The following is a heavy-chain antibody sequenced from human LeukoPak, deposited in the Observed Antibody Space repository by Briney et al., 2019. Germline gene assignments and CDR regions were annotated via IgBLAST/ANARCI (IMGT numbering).Heavy chain of an antibody. CDR1: GGTFSSYA. V-gene: IGHV1-69*04. Sequence: ASVKVSCKASGGTFSSYAISWVRQAPGQGLEWMGRIIPILGIANYAQKFQGRVTITADKSTSTAYMELSSLRSEDTAVYYCARAHGPDNDAFDIWGQGTMVTVSS. CDR2: IIPILGIA. J-gene: IGHJ3*02. CDR3: ARAHGPDNDAFDI.